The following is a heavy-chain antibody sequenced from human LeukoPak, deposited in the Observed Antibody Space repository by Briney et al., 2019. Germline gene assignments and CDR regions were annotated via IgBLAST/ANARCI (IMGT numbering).Heavy chain of an antibody. V-gene: IGHV3-53*01. J-gene: IGHJ4*02. Sequence: GGSLRLSCAASGFTVSSNYMNWVRQAPGKGLEWVSVIYNGGTTYYADSVRGRFTISRDNSMNTLYLQMNSLRAEDTAVYYCARAGGSIKPFDYWGQGTLVTVSS. CDR2: IYNGGTT. CDR3: ARAGGSIKPFDY. CDR1: GFTVSSNY. D-gene: IGHD2-2*01.